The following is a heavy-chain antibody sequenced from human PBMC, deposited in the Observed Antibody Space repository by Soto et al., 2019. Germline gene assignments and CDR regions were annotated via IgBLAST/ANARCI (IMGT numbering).Heavy chain of an antibody. J-gene: IGHJ4*02. CDR2: ISTYNGNT. D-gene: IGHD3-10*01. V-gene: IGHV1-18*01. CDR1: GYTFTSYG. Sequence: QVQLVQSGAEVKKPGASVKVSCKASGYTFTSYGISWVRQAPGQGLEWMGWISTYNGNTKYAQKRQGRVTTTTDTSTSTAYMELRSLRSDDTAVFYWAREMVRGVGSDYWGQGTLVTVSS. CDR3: AREMVRGVGSDY.